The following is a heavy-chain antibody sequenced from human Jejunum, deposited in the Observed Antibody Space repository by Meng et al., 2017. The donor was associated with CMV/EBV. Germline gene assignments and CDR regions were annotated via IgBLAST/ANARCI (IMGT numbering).Heavy chain of an antibody. J-gene: IGHJ4*02. Sequence: SGFPLEDYAMHWVRLAPGKGLEWVSGISWNNGYIGYADSVKGRFTISRDNAKNSLYLQMDSLRPDDTALYYCAKDREGYSYGGIDFWSQGTRVTVSS. D-gene: IGHD5-12*01. CDR2: ISWNNGYI. V-gene: IGHV3-9*01. CDR1: GFPLEDYA. CDR3: AKDREGYSYGGIDF.